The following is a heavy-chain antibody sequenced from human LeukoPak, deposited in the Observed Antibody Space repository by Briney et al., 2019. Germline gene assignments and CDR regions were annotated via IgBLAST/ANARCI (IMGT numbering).Heavy chain of an antibody. D-gene: IGHD3-3*01. CDR3: ARAVSSGYYNLYFDY. J-gene: IGHJ4*02. Sequence: GGSLSLSCAASGFTFSSYWMNWVRQAPGKGLEWVADIKQDGSEKFYVDSVKGRFTLSRDNAKNSLYLQMNSLRAEETAVYYCARAVSSGYYNLYFDYWGQGALVTVSS. CDR1: GFTFSSYW. V-gene: IGHV3-7*04. CDR2: IKQDGSEK.